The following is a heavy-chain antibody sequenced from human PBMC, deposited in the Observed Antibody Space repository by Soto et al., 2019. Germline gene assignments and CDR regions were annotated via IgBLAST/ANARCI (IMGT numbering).Heavy chain of an antibody. CDR2: MQPSTGST. J-gene: IGHJ4*02. CDR3: ARGVSAGVDY. Sequence: ASVKGSCKASGCSFTSLDINWVRQTAGQGLEWMGWMQPSTGSTGYAQKFQGRVTMTRDTSINTAYMELTTLTSDDTAFYYCARGVSAGVDYWGQGTLVTVSS. V-gene: IGHV1-8*01. CDR1: GCSFTSLD. D-gene: IGHD1-26*01.